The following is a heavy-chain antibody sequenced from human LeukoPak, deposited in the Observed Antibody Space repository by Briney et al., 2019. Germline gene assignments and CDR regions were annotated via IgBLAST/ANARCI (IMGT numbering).Heavy chain of an antibody. D-gene: IGHD3-3*01. CDR1: GGSISSSSYY. V-gene: IGHV4-39*01. CDR3: ARQRFLEWSPYYMDV. Sequence: PSETLSLTCTVSGGSISSSSYYWGWIRQPPGKGLEWIGSIYYSGSTYYSPSLKSRVTISVDTSKNQFSLKLSSVTAADTAVYYCARQRFLEWSPYYMDVWGKGTTVTVSS. CDR2: IYYSGST. J-gene: IGHJ6*03.